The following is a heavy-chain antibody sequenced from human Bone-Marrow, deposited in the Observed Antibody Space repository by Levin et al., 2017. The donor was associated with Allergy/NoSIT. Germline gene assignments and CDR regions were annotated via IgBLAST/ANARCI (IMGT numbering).Heavy chain of an antibody. Sequence: PSETLSLTCAASGFTFSSYWMHWVRQAPGKGLVWVSRLNPDGSATYYADSVKDRFTISRDNAENTLYLQMNSLRADDTAVYYCARGGSDTAMAHSAWGQGTLVTVSS. CDR2: LNPDGSAT. J-gene: IGHJ4*02. D-gene: IGHD5-18*01. V-gene: IGHV3-74*01. CDR3: ARGGSDTAMAHSA. CDR1: GFTFSSYW.